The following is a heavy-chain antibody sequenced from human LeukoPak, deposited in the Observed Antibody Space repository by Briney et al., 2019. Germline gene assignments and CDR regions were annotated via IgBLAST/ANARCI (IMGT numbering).Heavy chain of an antibody. CDR2: LSGSGLSK. V-gene: IGHV3-23*01. CDR3: AKGISPSSSWTFDY. Sequence: PGGSLRLSCAASGFTFSSYAMNWVRRAPGKGLQWVSALSGSGLSKYYADSVRGRFTISRDNSKNTLYLQMNRLRAEHTAIYYCAKGISPSSSWTFDYWGQGTLVTVSS. J-gene: IGHJ4*02. D-gene: IGHD6-13*01. CDR1: GFTFSSYA.